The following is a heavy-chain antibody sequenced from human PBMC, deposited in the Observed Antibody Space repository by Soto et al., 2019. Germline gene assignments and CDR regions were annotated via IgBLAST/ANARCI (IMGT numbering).Heavy chain of an antibody. CDR3: ARSILTGYYTYFDY. D-gene: IGHD3-9*01. Sequence: SETLSLTCTVSGGSISSYYWSWIRQPPGKGLEWIGYIYYSGSTNYNPSLKSRVTISVDTSKNQFSLKLSSVTAADTAAYYCARSILTGYYTYFDYWGQGTLVTVSS. V-gene: IGHV4-59*08. J-gene: IGHJ4*02. CDR1: GGSISSYY. CDR2: IYYSGST.